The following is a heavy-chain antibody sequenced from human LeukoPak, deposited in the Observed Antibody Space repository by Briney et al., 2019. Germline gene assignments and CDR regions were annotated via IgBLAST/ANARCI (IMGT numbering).Heavy chain of an antibody. Sequence: SETLSLTCTVSNGSISSHYWSWIRQPPGKGLEWICLIYSSGYTNYNPSLKSRVTISVDTSRNQFSLKLSSATAADTAVYYCARNERRAQKDTYYAYFYYMDVWGKGSTVTVSS. CDR1: NGSISSHY. V-gene: IGHV4-59*11. CDR2: IYSSGYT. D-gene: IGHD6-25*01. CDR3: ARNERRAQKDTYYAYFYYMDV. J-gene: IGHJ6*03.